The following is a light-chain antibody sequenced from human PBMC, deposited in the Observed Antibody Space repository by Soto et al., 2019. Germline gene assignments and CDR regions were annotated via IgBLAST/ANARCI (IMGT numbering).Light chain of an antibody. Sequence: QSVLTQPPSASGTPGQRVNISCSGSSSNIGSNYVYWYRQFPGTAPKLLIQRNNQRPSGVPARFSGSKSGTSASLAISGLRSDDEADYYCGGWDDRLSGPVFGGGTKLTVL. CDR3: GGWDDRLSGPV. CDR1: SSNIGSNY. V-gene: IGLV1-47*01. J-gene: IGLJ3*02. CDR2: RNN.